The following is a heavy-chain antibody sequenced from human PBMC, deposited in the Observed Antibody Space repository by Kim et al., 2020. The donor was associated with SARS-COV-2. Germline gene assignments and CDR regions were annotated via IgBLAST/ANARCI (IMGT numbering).Heavy chain of an antibody. CDR2: INHSGGT. D-gene: IGHD3-10*01. Sequence: SETLSLTCAVYGGSFSGYYWSWIRQPPGKGLEWIGEINHSGGTSYNPSLKSRVTISADTSKNQFSLKLSSVTAADTAVYYCAGISVNDFRGQYYGMEV. V-gene: IGHV4-34*01. CDR3: AGISVNDFRGQYYGMEV. J-gene: IGHJ6*01. CDR1: GGSFSGYY.